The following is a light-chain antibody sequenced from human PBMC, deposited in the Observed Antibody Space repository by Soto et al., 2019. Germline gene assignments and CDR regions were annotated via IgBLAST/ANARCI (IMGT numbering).Light chain of an antibody. V-gene: IGLV2-11*02. CDR1: SSDVGGYNY. CDR3: CSYAGSFTFV. CDR2: GVS. Sequence: QSALTQPRSVSGSPGQSVTISCTGTSSDVGGYNYVSWYQQHPGKVPKLMIYGVSKRPSGVPARFSGSKSGNTASLTISGLQAEDEADYYCCSYAGSFTFVFGTGTKVTVL. J-gene: IGLJ1*01.